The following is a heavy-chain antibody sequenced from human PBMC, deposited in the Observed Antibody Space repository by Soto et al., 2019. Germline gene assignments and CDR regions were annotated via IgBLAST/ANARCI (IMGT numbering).Heavy chain of an antibody. CDR2: IYYSGST. J-gene: IGHJ6*02. CDR1: GGSISSYY. V-gene: IGHV4-59*01. Sequence: ETLSLTCTVSGGSISSYYWSWIRQPPGKGLEWIGYIYYSGSTNYNPSLKSRVTISVDTSKNQFSLKLSSVTAADTAVYYCARDRGDQVAEPHGMDVWGQGTTVTVSS. CDR3: ARDRGDQVAEPHGMDV. D-gene: IGHD3-16*01.